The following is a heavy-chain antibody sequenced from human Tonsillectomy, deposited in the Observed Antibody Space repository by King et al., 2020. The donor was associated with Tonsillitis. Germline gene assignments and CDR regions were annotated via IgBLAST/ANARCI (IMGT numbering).Heavy chain of an antibody. J-gene: IGHJ4*02. Sequence: VQLVESGGGLVQPGGSLRLSCAASGFTFSSYAMSWVRQAPGKGLEWVSAMSGSGGSTYYADSVKGRFTISRDNSKNTLYLQMNSLRAEDTAVYYCAKDAPDYCSGGSCYRGEFDYWGQGTLVTVSS. CDR3: AKDAPDYCSGGSCYRGEFDY. CDR2: MSGSGGST. V-gene: IGHV3-23*04. D-gene: IGHD2-15*01. CDR1: GFTFSSYA.